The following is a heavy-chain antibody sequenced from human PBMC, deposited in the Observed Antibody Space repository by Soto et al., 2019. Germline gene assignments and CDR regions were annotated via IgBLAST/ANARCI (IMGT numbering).Heavy chain of an antibody. Sequence: ASVKVSCKASGYTFTSYGISWVRQAPGQGLEWMGWISAYNGNTNYAQKLQGRVTMTTDTSTSTAYMELRSLRSDDTAVYYCARELRGGRWLQPYYFEYWGQGTLVTVSS. D-gene: IGHD3-16*01. J-gene: IGHJ4*02. CDR2: ISAYNGNT. CDR3: ARELRGGRWLQPYYFEY. V-gene: IGHV1-18*04. CDR1: GYTFTSYG.